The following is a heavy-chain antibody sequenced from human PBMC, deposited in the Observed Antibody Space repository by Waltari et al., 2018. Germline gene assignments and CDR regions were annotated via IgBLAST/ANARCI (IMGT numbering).Heavy chain of an antibody. V-gene: IGHV4-38-2*01. CDR2: IYHSGST. Sequence: QVQLQESGPGLVKPSETLSFTCAVSGYSISSGYYWGWIRQPPGKGLEWIGSIYHSGSTYYNPSLKSRVTISVDTSKNQFSLKLSSVTAADTAVYYCARGSGSGVFDYWGQGTLVTVSS. J-gene: IGHJ4*02. CDR1: GYSISSGYY. CDR3: ARGSGSGVFDY. D-gene: IGHD3-10*01.